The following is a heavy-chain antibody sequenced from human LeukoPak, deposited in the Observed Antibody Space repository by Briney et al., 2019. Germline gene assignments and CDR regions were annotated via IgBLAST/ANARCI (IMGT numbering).Heavy chain of an antibody. CDR1: GFTFSSYA. CDR3: ARGLGSARPADN. J-gene: IGHJ4*02. V-gene: IGHV3-7*01. D-gene: IGHD6-6*01. Sequence: PGGSLRXSCAASGFTFSSYAMSWVRQAPGKGLEWVANINQDGSERYYVNSVKGRFTISRDNAENSLFLQMNSLRAEDTAVYYCARGLGSARPADNWGQGTLITVSS. CDR2: INQDGSER.